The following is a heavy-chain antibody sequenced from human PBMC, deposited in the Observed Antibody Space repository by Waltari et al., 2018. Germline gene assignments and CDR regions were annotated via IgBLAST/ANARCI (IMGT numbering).Heavy chain of an antibody. CDR1: GGSISSYY. V-gene: IGHV4-59*01. CDR2: IYYSGST. J-gene: IGHJ4*02. D-gene: IGHD3-22*01. CDR3: ARGLPYYYDSSGYLDY. Sequence: QVQLQESGPGLVKPSETLSLTCTVSGGSISSYYWSWIRQPPGKGLEWIGYIYYSGSTNYNPSLKSRVTISVDTSKNQFSLKLSSVTAADTAVYYCARGLPYYYDSSGYLDYWGQGTLVTVSS.